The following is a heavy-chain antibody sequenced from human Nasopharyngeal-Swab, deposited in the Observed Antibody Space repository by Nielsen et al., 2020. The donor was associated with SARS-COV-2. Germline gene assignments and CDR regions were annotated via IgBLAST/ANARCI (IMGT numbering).Heavy chain of an antibody. D-gene: IGHD5-18*01. Sequence: GGSLRLSCAASGFTFSSYSMNWVRQAPGKGLEWVSSISSSSSYIYYADSMKGRFTISRDNAKNSLYLQMNSLRAEDTAVYYCASTPYSYAWGDYYYGMDVWGQGTTVTVSS. CDR1: GFTFSSYS. J-gene: IGHJ6*02. CDR3: ASTPYSYAWGDYYYGMDV. CDR2: ISSSSSYI. V-gene: IGHV3-21*01.